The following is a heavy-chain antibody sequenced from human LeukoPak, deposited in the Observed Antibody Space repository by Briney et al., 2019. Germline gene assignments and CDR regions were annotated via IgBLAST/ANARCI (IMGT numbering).Heavy chain of an antibody. D-gene: IGHD5-18*01. CDR3: ARGGYSYGQTYYYYGMDV. J-gene: IGHJ6*02. CDR2: MNPNSGNT. Sequence: ASVKVSCTASGYTFTSYDINWVRQATGQGLEWMGWMNPNSGNTGYAQKFQGRVTMTRNTSISTAYMELSSLRSEDTAVYYCARGGYSYGQTYYYYGMDVWGQGTTVTVSS. V-gene: IGHV1-8*01. CDR1: GYTFTSYD.